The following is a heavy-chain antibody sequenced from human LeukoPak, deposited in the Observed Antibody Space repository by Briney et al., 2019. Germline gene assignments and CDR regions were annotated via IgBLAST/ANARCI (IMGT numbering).Heavy chain of an antibody. CDR3: ARDPPAVPANTYA. Sequence: PGGSLRLSCAASGFTVSNNYMNWVRQAPGKGLEWVSLIYSGGDTHYADSVKGRFTISRDSSKNTLFLQMNSLRAEDTAVYYCARDPPAVPANTYAWGQGTLATVSS. D-gene: IGHD2-2*01. CDR2: IYSGGDT. CDR1: GFTVSNNY. V-gene: IGHV3-66*01. J-gene: IGHJ5*02.